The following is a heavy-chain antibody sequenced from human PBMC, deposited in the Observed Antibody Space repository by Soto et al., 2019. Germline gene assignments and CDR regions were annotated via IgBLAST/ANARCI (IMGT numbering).Heavy chain of an antibody. CDR1: GYTFTSYG. V-gene: IGHV1-18*04. D-gene: IGHD3-22*01. CDR3: ARDHYYDSSGYYYVHWFDP. Sequence: QVQLVQSGAEVKKPGASVKVSCKASGYTFTSYGISWVRQAPGQGREWMGWISAYNGNTNYAQKLQGRVTMTTDTSTSTAYMELRSLRSDDTAVYYCARDHYYDSSGYYYVHWFDPWGQGTLVTVSS. CDR2: ISAYNGNT. J-gene: IGHJ5*02.